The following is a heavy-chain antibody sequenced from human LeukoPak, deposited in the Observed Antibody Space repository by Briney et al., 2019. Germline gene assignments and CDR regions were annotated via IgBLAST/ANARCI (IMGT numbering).Heavy chain of an antibody. D-gene: IGHD5-24*01. CDR2: IYYSGST. J-gene: IGHJ4*02. CDR1: GASVSSGSYY. CDR3: TRRTDGYFFDY. V-gene: IGHV4-61*03. Sequence: SETLSLTCNVSGASVSSGSYYWSWIRQPPGKGLEWIGYIYYSGSTSYNPSLKSRVTISVDTSKNHFSLKLTSVTAADTAVYYCTRRTDGYFFDYWGQGTLVTVSS.